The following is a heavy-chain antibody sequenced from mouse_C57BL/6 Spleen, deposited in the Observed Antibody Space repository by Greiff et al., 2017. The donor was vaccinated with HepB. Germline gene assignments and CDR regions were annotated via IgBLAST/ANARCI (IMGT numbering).Heavy chain of an antibody. Sequence: EVQLQQSGAELVKPGASVKLSCTASGFNIKDYYMHWVKQRTEQGLEWIGRIDPEDGETKYAPKFQGKATITADTSSTTAYLQLSSLTSADTAVYYCARSPLFVTTVVAPYFDVWGTGTTVTVSS. CDR1: GFNIKDYY. CDR2: IDPEDGET. J-gene: IGHJ1*03. V-gene: IGHV14-2*01. CDR3: ARSPLFVTTVVAPYFDV. D-gene: IGHD1-1*01.